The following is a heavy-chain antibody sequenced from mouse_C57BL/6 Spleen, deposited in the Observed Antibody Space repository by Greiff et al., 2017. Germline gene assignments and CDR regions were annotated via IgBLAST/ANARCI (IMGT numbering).Heavy chain of an antibody. CDR2: INPNNGGT. Sequence: EVQLQQSGPELVKPGASVKIPCKASEYTFTDYNMDWVKQSHGKSLEWIGDINPNNGGTIYNQKFKGKATLTVDKSSSTAYMELLSLTSEDTAVYYCARPYYGNYYWYFDVWGTGTTVTVSS. CDR3: ARPYYGNYYWYFDV. D-gene: IGHD2-10*01. V-gene: IGHV1-18*01. CDR1: EYTFTDYN. J-gene: IGHJ1*03.